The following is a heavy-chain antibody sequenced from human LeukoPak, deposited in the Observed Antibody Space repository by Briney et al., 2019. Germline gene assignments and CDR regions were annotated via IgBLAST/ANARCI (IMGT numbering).Heavy chain of an antibody. CDR3: ARTPIYYFDNSGYYN. V-gene: IGHV4-34*01. Sequence: SETLSLTCAVYGGSFSGYYWSWIRQPPGKGLEWIGEINHSGSTNYNPSLKSRVTMSVDTSKKQFSLRLSSVTAADTAVYYCARTPIYYFDNSGYYNWGQGTLVTVSS. D-gene: IGHD3-22*01. CDR2: INHSGST. J-gene: IGHJ4*02. CDR1: GGSFSGYY.